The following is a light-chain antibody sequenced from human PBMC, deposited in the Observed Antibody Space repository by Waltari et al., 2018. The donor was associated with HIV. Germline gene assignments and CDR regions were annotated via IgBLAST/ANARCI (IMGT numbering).Light chain of an antibody. J-gene: IGKJ2*01. CDR1: QSLLYSDGNTY. V-gene: IGKV2-30*01. CDR3: MQGTHWPRYT. CDR2: KVS. Sequence: DVVMTQSPLSLPVTLGQPASISCSSSQSLLYSDGNTYLSWFQQRPGQSPRRLIYKVSNRDSGVPDRFSGSGSGTDLTLKISRVEAEDVGVYYCMQGTHWPRYTFGQGTKLEIK.